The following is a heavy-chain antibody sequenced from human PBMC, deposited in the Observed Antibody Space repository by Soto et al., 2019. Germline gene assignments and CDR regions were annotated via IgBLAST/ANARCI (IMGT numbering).Heavy chain of an antibody. Sequence: SETLSLTCTVSGVSISSYYWGWIRQPPGKGLEWIGSISYSGSTNYNPSLKSRVTISVDTSKNQFSLKLNSVTAADPAVYYCARHASLYSNYDYWGQGTLVTVSS. D-gene: IGHD4-4*01. CDR3: ARHASLYSNYDY. V-gene: IGHV4-59*08. J-gene: IGHJ4*02. CDR1: GVSISSYY. CDR2: ISYSGST.